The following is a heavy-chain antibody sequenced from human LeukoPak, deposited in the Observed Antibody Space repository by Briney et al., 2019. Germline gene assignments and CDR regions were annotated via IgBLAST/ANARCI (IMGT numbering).Heavy chain of an antibody. CDR2: FDPEHDQT. V-gene: IGHV1-24*01. CDR1: GYSFSVVF. J-gene: IGHJ4*02. Sequence: ASVKVSCKVSGYSFSVVFMHWVRQAPGKGLEWMGGFDPEHDQTIYAQKLQGRVTMSADTSTDTAYMELSSLRSEDTAVYYCTSMDGLTAFDYWGQGTLVTVSS. CDR3: TSMDGLTAFDY. D-gene: IGHD3-10*01.